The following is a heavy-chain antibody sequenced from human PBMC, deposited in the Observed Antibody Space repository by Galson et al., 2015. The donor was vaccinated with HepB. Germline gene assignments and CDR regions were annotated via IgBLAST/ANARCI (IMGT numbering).Heavy chain of an antibody. CDR2: IRSKAYGGTT. D-gene: IGHD3-10*01. V-gene: IGHV3-49*04. J-gene: IGHJ5*02. Sequence: SLRLSCAASGFTFGDYAMSWVRQAPGKGLEWVGFIRSKAYGGTTEYAASVKGRFTISRDDSKSIAYLQMNSLKTEDTAVYYCTRDVLYYYGSGSYYNWFDPWGQGTLVTVSS. CDR3: TRDVLYYYGSGSYYNWFDP. CDR1: GFTFGDYA.